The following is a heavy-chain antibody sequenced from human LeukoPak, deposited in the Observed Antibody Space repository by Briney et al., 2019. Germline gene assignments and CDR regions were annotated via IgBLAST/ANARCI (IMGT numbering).Heavy chain of an antibody. CDR3: ARKYYYDSSEVYFDY. V-gene: IGHV1-3*03. D-gene: IGHD3-22*01. J-gene: IGHJ4*02. Sequence: ASVKVSCKASGYTFTSYAMHWVRQAPGQRLEWMGWINAGNGNTKYSQEFQGRVTITRDTSASTAYMELSSLRSEDTAVYYCARKYYYDSSEVYFDYWGQGTLVTVSS. CDR1: GYTFTSYA. CDR2: INAGNGNT.